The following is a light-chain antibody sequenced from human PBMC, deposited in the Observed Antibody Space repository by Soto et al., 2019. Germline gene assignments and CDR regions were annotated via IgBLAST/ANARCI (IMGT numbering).Light chain of an antibody. CDR1: SSDVGGYDS. Sequence: QSALTQPASVSGSPGQSIAISCTGTSSDVGGYDSVCWYQQHPGKAPKLIIFGVSNRPSGVSNRFSGSKSGNTASLTISGLQAEDEADYYCSSYTSGSSYVFGTGTKVTVL. J-gene: IGLJ1*01. V-gene: IGLV2-14*01. CDR2: GVS. CDR3: SSYTSGSSYV.